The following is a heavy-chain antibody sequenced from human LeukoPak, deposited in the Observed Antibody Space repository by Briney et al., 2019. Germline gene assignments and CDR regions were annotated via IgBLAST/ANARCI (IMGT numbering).Heavy chain of an antibody. CDR1: GFTFSSYW. D-gene: IGHD3-16*01. V-gene: IGHV3-7*01. Sequence: GSLGLSCAASGFTFSSYWMTWVRQAPGKGLEWVANIKHNGDELNYVDSVEDRFTISRHNAKNSLYLHMTDLRAEDTAVYYCARDLRTFDSWDEGPVITSSS. CDR2: IKHNGDEL. CDR3: ARDLRTFDS. J-gene: IGHJ4*02.